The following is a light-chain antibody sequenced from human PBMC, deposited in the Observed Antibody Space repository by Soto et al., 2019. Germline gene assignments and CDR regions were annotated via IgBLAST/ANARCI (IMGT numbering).Light chain of an antibody. J-gene: IGKJ3*01. Sequence: EIVMTQSPATLSVSPEERATLSCRASQSVSSNLAWYQQKPGQAPRLLIYGASTRATGIPGRFSGSGSGTEFTLTYSSLQSEDFAVFYCQQYNNWPFTFGPGTKVYIK. CDR2: GAS. CDR1: QSVSSN. V-gene: IGKV3-15*01. CDR3: QQYNNWPFT.